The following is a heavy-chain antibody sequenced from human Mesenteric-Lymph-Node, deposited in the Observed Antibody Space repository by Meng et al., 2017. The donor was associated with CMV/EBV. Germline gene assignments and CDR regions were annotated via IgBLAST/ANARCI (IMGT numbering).Heavy chain of an antibody. D-gene: IGHD2-2*01. CDR1: GLTVSSNY. J-gene: IGHJ4*02. V-gene: IGHV3-74*01. CDR3: ARAYCSSSSCPIDF. Sequence: GGSLRLSCAASGLTVSSNYMSWVRQAPGKGLEWVSRINIDGYTTYYADSVKGRFTISRDNAKNTLYLQMNSLRAEDTAVYYCARAYCSSSSCPIDFWGQGTLVTVSS. CDR2: INIDGYTT.